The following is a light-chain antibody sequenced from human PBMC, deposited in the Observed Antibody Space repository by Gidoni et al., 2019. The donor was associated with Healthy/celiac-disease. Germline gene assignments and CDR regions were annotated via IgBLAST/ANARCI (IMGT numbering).Light chain of an antibody. CDR1: QDISNY. V-gene: IGKV1-33*01. CDR3: QQYDHLPRT. CDR2: DAS. Sequence: DIRMTQSPSSLSASVGDRVTITGQASQDISNYLNWYQQKPGKAPKLLLYDASNLETGVPSRFSGSVSGTDFTFTISSLQPEDIATYYCQQYDHLPRTFGPGTKVDIK. J-gene: IGKJ3*01.